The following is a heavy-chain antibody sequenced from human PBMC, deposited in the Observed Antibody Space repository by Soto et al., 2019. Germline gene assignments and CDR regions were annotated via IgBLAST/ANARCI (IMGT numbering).Heavy chain of an antibody. Sequence: PGGSLRLSCAASGFTFSSYSMNWVRQAPGKGLEWVSSISSSSSYIYYADSVKGRFTISRDNAKNSLYLQMNSLRAEDTAVYYCARVSRIAAAGTGRYYYGMDVWGQGTTVTVSS. V-gene: IGHV3-21*01. J-gene: IGHJ6*01. D-gene: IGHD6-13*01. CDR2: ISSSSSYI. CDR1: GFTFSSYS. CDR3: ARVSRIAAAGTGRYYYGMDV.